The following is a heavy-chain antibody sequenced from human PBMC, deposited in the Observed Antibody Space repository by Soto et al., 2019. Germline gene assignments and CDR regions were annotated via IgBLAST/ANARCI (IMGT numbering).Heavy chain of an antibody. CDR2: INAGNGNT. CDR1: GYTFTSYA. D-gene: IGHD3-3*01. V-gene: IGHV1-3*01. J-gene: IGHJ4*02. CDR3: ARGVHYDFWSGYSTLFDY. Sequence: AASVKVSCKASGYTFTSYAMHWVRQAPGQRLEWMGWINAGNGNTKYSQKFQGRVTITRDTSASTAYMELSSLRSEDTAVYYCARGVHYDFWSGYSTLFDYWGQGTLVTVSS.